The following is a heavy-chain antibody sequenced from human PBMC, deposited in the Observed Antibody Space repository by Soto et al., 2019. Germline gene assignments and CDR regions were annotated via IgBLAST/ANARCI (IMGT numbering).Heavy chain of an antibody. CDR3: ARQGRPGYCSGGSCYYYYYMDV. Sequence: SETLSLTCTVSGGSISSYYWSWIRQPPGKGLEWIGYIYYSGSTNYNPSLKSRVTISVDTSKNQFSLKLSSVTAADTAVYYCARQGRPGYCSGGSCYYYYYMDVWGKGTTVTVSS. D-gene: IGHD2-15*01. CDR2: IYYSGST. CDR1: GGSISSYY. V-gene: IGHV4-59*08. J-gene: IGHJ6*03.